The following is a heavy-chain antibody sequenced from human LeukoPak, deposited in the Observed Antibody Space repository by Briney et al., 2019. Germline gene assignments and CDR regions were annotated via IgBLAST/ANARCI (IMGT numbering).Heavy chain of an antibody. Sequence: ASVKVSCKASGYTFTSYGISWVRQAPGQGLEWMGWISAYNGNTNYAQKLQGRVTMTTDTSTSTAYMELRSLRSDDTAVYYCASISYGDYSFDYWGQGTLVTVSS. CDR3: ASISYGDYSFDY. V-gene: IGHV1-18*01. J-gene: IGHJ4*02. CDR1: GYTFTSYG. CDR2: ISAYNGNT. D-gene: IGHD4-17*01.